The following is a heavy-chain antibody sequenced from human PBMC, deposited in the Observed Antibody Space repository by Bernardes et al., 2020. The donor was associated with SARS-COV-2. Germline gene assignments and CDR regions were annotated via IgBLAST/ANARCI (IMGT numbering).Heavy chain of an antibody. CDR3: AREGLLRYWFDH. Sequence: SASLTLTCTVSGGSISSFYWSWIRQPAGPGLAWIGRIYISGSTNYNPSLKSRVTMSVDTSKSQFSLKLSSVTAADTAVYYCAREGLLRYWFDHWGQGTLVTVSS. CDR1: GGSISSFY. V-gene: IGHV4-4*07. J-gene: IGHJ5*02. CDR2: IYISGST. D-gene: IGHD2-15*01.